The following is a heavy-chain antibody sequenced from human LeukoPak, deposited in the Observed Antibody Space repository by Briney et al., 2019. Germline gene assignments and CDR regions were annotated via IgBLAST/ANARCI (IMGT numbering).Heavy chain of an antibody. CDR1: GFTFSDYY. CDR3: ARDRGIHEYGSGSYLGYYFDY. J-gene: IGHJ4*02. V-gene: IGHV3-11*01. Sequence: TGGSLKLSCAASGFTFSDYYMSWIRQAPGKGLEWVSYSSSSGSTIYYADSVKGRFTISRDNAKNSLYLLMNSLRAEDTAVYYCARDRGIHEYGSGSYLGYYFDYWGQGTLVTVSS. D-gene: IGHD3-10*01. CDR2: SSSSGSTI.